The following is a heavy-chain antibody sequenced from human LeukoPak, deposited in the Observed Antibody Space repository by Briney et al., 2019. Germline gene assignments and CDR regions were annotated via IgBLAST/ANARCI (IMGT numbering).Heavy chain of an antibody. CDR2: IYIDGTT. J-gene: IGHJ4*02. Sequence: GGSLRLSCAASGFILSHNYMTWVRQAPGKGLEWISVIYIDGTTYYADSVKGRFTISRDQANNTLYLQMNTLRDEDTAVYYCARGPRYSFYWGQGTLVSVSS. D-gene: IGHD6-13*01. CDR3: ARGPRYSFY. CDR1: GFILSHNY. V-gene: IGHV3-53*01.